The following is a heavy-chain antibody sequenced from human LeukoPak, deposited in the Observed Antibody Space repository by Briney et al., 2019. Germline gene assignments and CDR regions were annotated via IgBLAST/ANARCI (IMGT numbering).Heavy chain of an antibody. CDR1: GGSISSYY. J-gene: IGHJ4*02. Sequence: SETLSLTCTVSGGSISSYYWSWIRQPPGKGLEWIGYNYYSGSTNYNPSLKSRVTISVDTSKNQFSLKLSSVAAADTAVYYCARQGIAVAGTPFDYWGQGTLVTVSS. CDR2: NYYSGST. D-gene: IGHD6-19*01. V-gene: IGHV4-59*08. CDR3: ARQGIAVAGTPFDY.